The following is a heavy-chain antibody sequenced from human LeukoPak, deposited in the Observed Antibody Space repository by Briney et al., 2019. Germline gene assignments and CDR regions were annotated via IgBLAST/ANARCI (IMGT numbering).Heavy chain of an antibody. CDR2: ISSSSSYI. Sequence: GGSLRLSCAASGFTFSSYRMNWVRQAPGKGLEWVSSISSSSSYIYYADSVKGRFTISRDNAKNSLYLQMNSLRAEDTAVYYCARFDVVVVPAANGDFDYWGQGTLVTVSS. J-gene: IGHJ4*02. V-gene: IGHV3-21*01. D-gene: IGHD2-2*01. CDR3: ARFDVVVVPAANGDFDY. CDR1: GFTFSSYR.